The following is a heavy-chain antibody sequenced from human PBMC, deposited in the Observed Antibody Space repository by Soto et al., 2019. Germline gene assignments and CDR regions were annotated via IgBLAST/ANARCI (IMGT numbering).Heavy chain of an antibody. CDR3: ARIGLYDSDDYYYPDY. CDR2: IYYTGST. Sequence: ASETLSLNCTVSRGAIITYYWRWIRQPPGKGLEWIGYIYYTGSTKYNPSLKSRVTISVDTSKNQLSLKLSSVTAADTAVYYCARIGLYDSDDYYYPDYWGQGTLVTVS. V-gene: IGHV4-59*01. D-gene: IGHD3-22*01. J-gene: IGHJ4*02. CDR1: RGAIITYY.